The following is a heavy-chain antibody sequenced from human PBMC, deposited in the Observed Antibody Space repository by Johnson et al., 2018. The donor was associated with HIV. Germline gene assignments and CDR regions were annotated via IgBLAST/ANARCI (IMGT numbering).Heavy chain of an antibody. CDR2: MYSGGST. CDR1: GFTFSSYA. Sequence: VQLVESGGGLVQPGGSLRLSCAASGFTFSSYAMSWVRQAPGKGLEWVSAMYSGGSTYYADSVKGRFTISRDNSKNTLYLQMNSLRAEDTAVYYCARGHMVRGVTHAFDIWGQGTMVTVSS. CDR3: ARGHMVRGVTHAFDI. D-gene: IGHD3-10*01. J-gene: IGHJ3*02. V-gene: IGHV3-66*01.